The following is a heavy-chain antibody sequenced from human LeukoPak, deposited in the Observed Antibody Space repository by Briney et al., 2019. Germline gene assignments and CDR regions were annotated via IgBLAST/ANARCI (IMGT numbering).Heavy chain of an antibody. V-gene: IGHV3-23*01. CDR1: GFTFRNYG. D-gene: IGHD2-2*01. CDR2: ISGSGGST. Sequence: GGSLRLSCAASGFTFRNYGMTWVRQAPGKGLEWVSGISGSGGSTYYADSVKGRFTISRDNSKNTLYVQMNSLRAEDTAVYYCATTNRGYCSSDDCYPLWGQGTLVTVSS. J-gene: IGHJ4*02. CDR3: ATTNRGYCSSDDCYPL.